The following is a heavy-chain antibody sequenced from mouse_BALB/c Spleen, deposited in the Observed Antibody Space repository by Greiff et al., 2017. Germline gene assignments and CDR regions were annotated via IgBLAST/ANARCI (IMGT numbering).Heavy chain of an antibody. CDR1: GYSITSDYA. CDR2: ISYSGST. J-gene: IGHJ2*01. Sequence: EVQLVESGPGLVKPSQSLSLTCTVTGYSITSDYAWNWIRQFPGNKLEWMGYISYSGSTSYNPSLKSRISITRDTSKNQFFLQLNSVTTEDTATYYCARGDSSGYEYWGQGTTLTVAS. D-gene: IGHD3-2*01. V-gene: IGHV3-2*02. CDR3: ARGDSSGYEY.